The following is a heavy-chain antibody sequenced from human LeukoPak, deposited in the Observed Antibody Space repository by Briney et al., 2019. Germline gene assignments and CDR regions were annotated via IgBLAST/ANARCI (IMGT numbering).Heavy chain of an antibody. CDR2: VYPEDGEV. J-gene: IGHJ4*02. CDR1: GYTFTDYY. V-gene: IGHV1-69-2*01. D-gene: IGHD4-17*01. Sequence: ASVKVSCKVSGYTFTDYYMHWVPQAPGKGLEWMGLVYPEDGEVTYAERFQGRVTITADTSTDTAYMELSSLRSEDTAVYYCATLTTMTPNMGYWGQGTLVTVSS. CDR3: ATLTTMTPNMGY.